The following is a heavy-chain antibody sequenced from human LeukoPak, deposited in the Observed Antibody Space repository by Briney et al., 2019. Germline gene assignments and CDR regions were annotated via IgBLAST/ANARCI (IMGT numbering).Heavy chain of an antibody. Sequence: ASVKVSCKASGYTFTGYYMHWVRQAPGQGLEWMGWINPSSGGANYAQKFQGRVTMTRDTSTRTAYMELSRLRSDDTAMYYCARDVYCSSTSCQDYWGQGTLVTVSS. CDR1: GYTFTGYY. J-gene: IGHJ4*02. CDR2: INPSSGGA. V-gene: IGHV1-2*02. D-gene: IGHD2-2*01. CDR3: ARDVYCSSTSCQDY.